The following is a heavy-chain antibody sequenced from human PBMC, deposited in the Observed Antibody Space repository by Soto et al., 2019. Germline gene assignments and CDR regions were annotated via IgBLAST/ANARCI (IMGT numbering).Heavy chain of an antibody. CDR3: ARHSLALRKNNWFDP. D-gene: IGHD3-3*02. Sequence: LETLSLTCTVSGDSIISSDFYWGWVRQPPGKGLEWIGSIFYLGSSYYNPSLKSRVTMSVDTSKNQFSLRLRSVTAADTALYFCARHSLALRKNNWFDPWGQGIMVTVSS. V-gene: IGHV4-39*01. CDR2: IFYLGSS. CDR1: GDSIISSDFY. J-gene: IGHJ5*02.